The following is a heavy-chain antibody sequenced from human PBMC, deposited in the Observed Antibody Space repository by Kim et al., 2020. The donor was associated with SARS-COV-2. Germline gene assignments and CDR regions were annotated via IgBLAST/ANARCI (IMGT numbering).Heavy chain of an antibody. CDR3: AKEDTYYYGSGSYLGWFDP. V-gene: IGHV3-33*06. Sequence: GGSLRLSCAASGFTFSSYGMHWVRQAPGKGLEWVAVIWYDGSNKYYADSVKGRFTISRDNSKNTLYLQMNSLRAEDTAVYYCAKEDTYYYGSGSYLGWFDPWGQGTLVTVSS. CDR1: GFTFSSYG. J-gene: IGHJ5*02. CDR2: IWYDGSNK. D-gene: IGHD3-10*01.